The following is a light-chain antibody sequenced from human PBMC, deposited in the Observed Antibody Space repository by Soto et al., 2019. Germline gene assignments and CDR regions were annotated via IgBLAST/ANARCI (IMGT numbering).Light chain of an antibody. Sequence: QSVLTQPASVSGSPGQSITISCSGTSSDVGAYNLVSWYQQFPGKAPKLMIFEVSQRPSGVSSRFSGSKSGSTASLTISGLQADDEADYYCCSFAGGRNXFGTGPKVTV. CDR1: SSDVGAYNL. J-gene: IGLJ1*01. CDR2: EVS. V-gene: IGLV2-23*02. CDR3: CSFAGGRNX.